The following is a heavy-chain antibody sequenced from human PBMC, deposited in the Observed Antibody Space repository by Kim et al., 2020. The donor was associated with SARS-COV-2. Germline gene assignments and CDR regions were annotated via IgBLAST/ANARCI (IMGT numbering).Heavy chain of an antibody. CDR3: AKMMVRTTYDI. CDR2: P. J-gene: IGHJ3*02. V-gene: IGHV3-23*01. D-gene: IGHD3-10*01. Sequence: PYYADPVKGRFTIPRDNSKNPLYLQLNSLRAEDTAIYYCAKMMVRTTYDIWGLGTLVTVSS.